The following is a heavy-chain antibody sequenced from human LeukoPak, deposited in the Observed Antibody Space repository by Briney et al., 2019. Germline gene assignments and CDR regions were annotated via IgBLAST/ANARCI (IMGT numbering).Heavy chain of an antibody. Sequence: GGSLRLSCAASGFTFSSYWMHWVRQAPGKGLVWVSRISDGGSTTTCADSVKGRFTISRDNAKNTLYLQMNGLRAEDTAVYYCSRSAYYDGSGNYYDYWGQGTLVTVSS. D-gene: IGHD3-22*01. CDR1: GFTFSSYW. CDR3: SRSAYYDGSGNYYDY. J-gene: IGHJ4*02. V-gene: IGHV3-74*01. CDR2: ISDGGSTT.